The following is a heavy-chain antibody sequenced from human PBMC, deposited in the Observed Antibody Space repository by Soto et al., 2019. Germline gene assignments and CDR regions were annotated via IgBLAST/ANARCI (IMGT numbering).Heavy chain of an antibody. V-gene: IGHV1-46*03. CDR2: INPSGGST. CDR1: GYTFTSYY. J-gene: IGHJ6*03. CDR3: ATGYCSGGSCYPEYYYYVDV. D-gene: IGHD2-15*01. Sequence: GASVKVSCKAPGYTFTSYYMHWVRQAPGQGLEWMGIINPSGGSTSYAQKFQGRVTMTRDTSTSTVYMELSSLRSEDTAVYYCATGYCSGGSCYPEYYYYVDVWGKGTTVTVSS.